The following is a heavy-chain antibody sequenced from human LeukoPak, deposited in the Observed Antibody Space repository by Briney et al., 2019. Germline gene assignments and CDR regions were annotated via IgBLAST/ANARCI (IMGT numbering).Heavy chain of an antibody. CDR1: GGYISDYY. Sequence: PSETLSLTCTLSGGYISDYYWSWIRQPPGKGLEWVGYIYYSGSTNYNPSLKSRVTISVETSKNQFSLKLSSVTAADTAVYYCARGKSDLWFGEWDYYYYMDVWGKGTTVTISS. D-gene: IGHD3-10*01. J-gene: IGHJ6*03. CDR2: IYYSGST. CDR3: ARGKSDLWFGEWDYYYYMDV. V-gene: IGHV4-59*01.